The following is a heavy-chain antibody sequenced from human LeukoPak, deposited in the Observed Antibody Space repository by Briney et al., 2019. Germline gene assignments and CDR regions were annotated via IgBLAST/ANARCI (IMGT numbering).Heavy chain of an antibody. D-gene: IGHD3-10*01. J-gene: IGHJ4*01. V-gene: IGHV3-30*03. Sequence: PGGSLGLSCAASGFTFSTYSMNWVRQAPGKGLEWVSLISSGGTYEYYADSVKGRFTISRDNSKNTLYLQLNSLRAEDTAVYYCARDSTYYYDSGSSGPHYFDNWGQGTLVTVSS. CDR2: ISSGGTYE. CDR1: GFTFSTYS. CDR3: ARDSTYYYDSGSSGPHYFDN.